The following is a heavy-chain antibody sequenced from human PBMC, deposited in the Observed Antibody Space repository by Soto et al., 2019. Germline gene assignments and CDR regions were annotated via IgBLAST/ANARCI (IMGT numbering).Heavy chain of an antibody. Sequence: QTFSLTCAISGVIFSSNSAAWNWIRQSPSRGLEWLGRTYYRSKWYNDYAVSVKSRITINPDTSKNQFSLQLNSVTPEETAVYYCARAGRYSSGWYDYYYYYDGMDVWGQGTTVTGSS. J-gene: IGHJ6*02. CDR1: GVIFSSNSAA. D-gene: IGHD6-19*01. V-gene: IGHV6-1*01. CDR3: ARAGRYSSGWYDYYYYYDGMDV. CDR2: TYYRSKWYN.